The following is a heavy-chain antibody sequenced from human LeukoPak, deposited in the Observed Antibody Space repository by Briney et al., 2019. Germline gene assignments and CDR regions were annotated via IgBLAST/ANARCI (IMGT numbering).Heavy chain of an antibody. D-gene: IGHD3-3*01. CDR3: AKGSVYDFWSGYYFDY. V-gene: IGHV3-23*01. CDR1: GFTFSSYA. CDR2: ISGSGGST. J-gene: IGHJ4*02. Sequence: GGSLRLSCAASGFTFSSYAMSWVRQAPGKGLEWVSSISGSGGSTYYADSVKGRFTISRDNSKNTLYLQMNSLRAEDTAVYYCAKGSVYDFWSGYYFDYWGQGTLVTVSS.